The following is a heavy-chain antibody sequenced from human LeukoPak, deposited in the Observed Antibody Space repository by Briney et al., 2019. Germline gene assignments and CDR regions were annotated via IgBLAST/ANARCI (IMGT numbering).Heavy chain of an antibody. CDR2: IYTSGST. Sequence: SETLSLTCTVSGGSINSYYWNWIRQPAGKGLKWIGRIYTSGSTNYNPSLKSRVTMSVDTSKNQFSLKLSSVTAADTAVYYCASVDHHHSTLFHHWGQGPLVPVSS. V-gene: IGHV4-4*07. CDR3: ASVDHHHSTLFHH. J-gene: IGHJ4*02. D-gene: IGHD2-2*01. CDR1: GGSINSYY.